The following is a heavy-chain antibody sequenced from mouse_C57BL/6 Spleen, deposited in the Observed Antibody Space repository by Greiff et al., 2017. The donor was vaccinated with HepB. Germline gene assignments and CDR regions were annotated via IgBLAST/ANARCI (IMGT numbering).Heavy chain of an antibody. Sequence: QVQLQQSGPELVKPGASVKLSCKASGYTFTSYDINWVKQRPGQGLEWIGWIYPRDGSTKYNEKFKGKATLTVDTSSITAYMELHSLTSEVSAVYFCARYGITTVDYYAMDYWGQGTSVTGSS. J-gene: IGHJ4*01. CDR3: ARYGITTVDYYAMDY. CDR2: IYPRDGST. CDR1: GYTFTSYD. D-gene: IGHD1-1*01. V-gene: IGHV1-85*01.